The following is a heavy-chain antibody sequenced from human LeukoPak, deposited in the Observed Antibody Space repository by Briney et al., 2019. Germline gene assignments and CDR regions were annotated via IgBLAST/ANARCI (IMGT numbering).Heavy chain of an antibody. V-gene: IGHV3-21*04. CDR2: ISTSSSYI. CDR3: AKEGRSLQTY. CDR1: GFTFSSYS. D-gene: IGHD5-24*01. Sequence: GGSLRLSCAASGFTFSSYSMNWVRQAPGKGLEWVSSISTSSSYIYYADSVKGRFTISRDNAKNSLYLQMNSLRVEDTAVYYCAKEGRSLQTYWGQGTLVTVSS. J-gene: IGHJ4*02.